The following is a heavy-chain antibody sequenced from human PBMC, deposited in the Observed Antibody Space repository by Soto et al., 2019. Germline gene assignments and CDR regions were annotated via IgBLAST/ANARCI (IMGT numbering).Heavy chain of an antibody. CDR1: GYSFSDYT. V-gene: IGHV1-3*04. J-gene: IGHJ6*02. CDR2: IKTGTAST. Sequence: QVHLVQSGAEVKKPGASVKVSCKASGYSFSDYTIHWVRRAPGQPPEWMARIKTGTASTEYSQKFQGRVTITRDTSATTAYMDLSSLRSEDTAVYYCARGPQDSYGMDVWGQGPTVTVS. CDR3: ARGPQDSYGMDV.